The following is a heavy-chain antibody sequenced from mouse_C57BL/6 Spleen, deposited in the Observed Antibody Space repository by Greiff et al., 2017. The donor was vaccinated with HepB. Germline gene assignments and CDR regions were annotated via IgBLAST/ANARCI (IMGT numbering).Heavy chain of an antibody. D-gene: IGHD2-4*01. V-gene: IGHV3-6*01. CDR1: GYSITSGYY. Sequence: EVKLQESGPGLVKPSQSLSLTCSVTGYSITSGYYWNWIRQFPGNKLEWMGYRSYDGSNNYNPSLKNRISITRDTSKNQFFLKLNSVTTEDTATYYCARDRSYDFYFDVWGTGTTVTVSS. CDR3: ARDRSYDFYFDV. J-gene: IGHJ1*03. CDR2: RSYDGSN.